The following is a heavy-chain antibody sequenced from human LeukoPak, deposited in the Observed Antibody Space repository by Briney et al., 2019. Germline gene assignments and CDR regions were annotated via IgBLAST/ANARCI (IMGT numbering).Heavy chain of an antibody. V-gene: IGHV4-61*01. D-gene: IGHD1-26*01. CDR1: GASVSSASY. Sequence: SETLSLTCTVSGASVSSASYWTWIRQPPGKGVEWIAHIYNGVNTNCNPSLKSRVTISVDTSKNQFSLRLNSVTAADTAVYYCARSRAFNSGAFDPWGQGSLVTVSS. CDR2: IYNGVNT. J-gene: IGHJ5*02. CDR3: ARSRAFNSGAFDP.